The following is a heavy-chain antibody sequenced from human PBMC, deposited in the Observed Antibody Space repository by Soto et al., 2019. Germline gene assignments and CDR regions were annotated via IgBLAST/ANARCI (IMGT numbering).Heavy chain of an antibody. V-gene: IGHV3-64*01. CDR3: AREGYAHPYYYMDV. J-gene: IGHJ6*03. D-gene: IGHD5-18*01. CDR2: ISSNGGST. Sequence: GGSLRLSCAASGFTFSSYAMHWVRQAPGKGLEYVSAISSNGGSTYYANSVKGRFTISRDNSKNTLYLQMGSLRAEDMAVYYCAREGYAHPYYYMDVWGKGTTVTVSS. CDR1: GFTFSSYA.